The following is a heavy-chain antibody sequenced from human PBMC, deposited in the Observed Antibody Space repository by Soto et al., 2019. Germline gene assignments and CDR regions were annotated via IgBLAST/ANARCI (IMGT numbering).Heavy chain of an antibody. J-gene: IGHJ6*02. CDR3: ARSTAGTKSFGYYYYGMDV. D-gene: IGHD6-19*01. CDR2: IYTSGST. V-gene: IGHV4-4*07. Sequence: SETLSLTCTVSGGSISSYYWSWIRQPAGKGLEWIGRIYTSGSTNYNPSLKSRVTMSVDTSKNQFSLKLSSVTAADTAVYYCARSTAGTKSFGYYYYGMDVWGQGTTVTVSS. CDR1: GGSISSYY.